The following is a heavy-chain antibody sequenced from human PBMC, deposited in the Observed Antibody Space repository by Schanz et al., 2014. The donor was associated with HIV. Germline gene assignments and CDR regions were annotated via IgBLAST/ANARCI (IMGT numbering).Heavy chain of an antibody. CDR2: ISASGSTT. CDR1: GFTFRSYA. J-gene: IGHJ4*02. D-gene: IGHD3-3*01. CDR3: AKRIIFGVVFPANFDY. V-gene: IGHV3-23*01. Sequence: EVQMLESGGGLLQPGGSVKLSCVVSGFTFRSYAMNWVRQAPGKGLEWVAGISASGSTTFYGVSMEGRCTISRDNSKNTLYLQMNSLRAEDTAVYYCAKRIIFGVVFPANFDYWGQGTLVTVSS.